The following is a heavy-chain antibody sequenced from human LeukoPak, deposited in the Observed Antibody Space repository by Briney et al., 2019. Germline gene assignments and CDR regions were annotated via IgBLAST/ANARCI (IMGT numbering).Heavy chain of an antibody. CDR3: ARGIAAAPIDAFDI. CDR1: GFTFSSYS. J-gene: IGHJ3*02. Sequence: GGSLRLSCAASGFTFSSYSMNWVRQAPGKGLEWVSSISSSSYIYYADSVKGRFTISRDNAKNSLYLQMNSLRAEDTAVYYCARGIAAAPIDAFDIWGQGTMVTVSS. V-gene: IGHV3-21*01. D-gene: IGHD6-13*01. CDR2: ISSSSYI.